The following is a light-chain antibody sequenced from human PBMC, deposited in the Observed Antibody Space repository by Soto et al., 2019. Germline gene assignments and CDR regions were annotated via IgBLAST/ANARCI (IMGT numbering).Light chain of an antibody. CDR1: QSVSSY. CDR2: DAS. J-gene: IGKJ5*01. V-gene: IGKV3-11*01. CDR3: QQRSHWPPIT. Sequence: EIVLTQSPATLSLSPGERATLSCRARQSVSSYLAWYQQKPGQAPRLLIYDASNRATGIPARFSCSGSGTDFTLTISSLEPEDFAVYYCQQRSHWPPITFGQGTRLEIK.